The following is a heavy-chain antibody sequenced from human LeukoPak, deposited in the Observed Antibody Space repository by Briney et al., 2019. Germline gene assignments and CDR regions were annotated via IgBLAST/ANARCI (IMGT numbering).Heavy chain of an antibody. Sequence: GGSLRLSCAASGFTFIDYDMRWVRQVIGKGLEWVSAIGIGGDTHYSGSVKGGFTIYSENPESYLYLQMNSLRAEDTAVYYCARGGIQVSGIDEFDYWGQGTLVTVSS. CDR1: GFTFIDYD. D-gene: IGHD6-19*01. CDR2: IGIGGDT. V-gene: IGHV3-13*01. J-gene: IGHJ4*02. CDR3: ARGGIQVSGIDEFDY.